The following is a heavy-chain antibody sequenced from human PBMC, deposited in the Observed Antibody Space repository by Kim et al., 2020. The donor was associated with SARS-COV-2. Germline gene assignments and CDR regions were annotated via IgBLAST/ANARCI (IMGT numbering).Heavy chain of an antibody. D-gene: IGHD2-21*01. V-gene: IGHV4-39*02. J-gene: IGHJ3*01. CDR2: IFYRGDT. CDR1: GGSIDTAYYY. CDR3: VGDAIVVKSAAILAT. Sequence: SETLSLTCDVSGGSIDTAYYYWGCVRQAPGKGLEWIGNIFYRGDTNHHPPLESRANIALARTKNRFSLKPTSGTAADTAVYFCVGDAIVVKSAAILATWGEGTTVTVSS.